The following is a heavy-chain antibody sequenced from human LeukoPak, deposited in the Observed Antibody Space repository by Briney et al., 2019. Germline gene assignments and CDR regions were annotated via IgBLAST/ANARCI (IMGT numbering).Heavy chain of an antibody. CDR3: ARDWGYYDSSGYYYWQGFDY. Sequence: SQTLSLTCAVYGGSFSGYYWSWIRQPPGKGLEWIGEINHSGSTNYNPSLKSRVTISVDTSKNQFSLKLSSVTAADTAVYYCARDWGYYDSSGYYYWQGFDYWGQGTLVTVSS. J-gene: IGHJ4*02. V-gene: IGHV4-34*01. CDR2: INHSGST. CDR1: GGSFSGYY. D-gene: IGHD3-22*01.